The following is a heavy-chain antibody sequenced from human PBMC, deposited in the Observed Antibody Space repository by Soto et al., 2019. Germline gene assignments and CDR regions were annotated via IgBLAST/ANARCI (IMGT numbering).Heavy chain of an antibody. CDR3: AKPMAAAGRSYYYYGVDV. Sequence: EVQLSESGGGLVQPGGSLRLSCAASGLTFGSYAMTWVRQAPGKGLEWVSGISGGGVSTYYADTVKGRFTISRDNSKNTMYLQMSSLRVEDTAVYYCAKPMAAAGRSYYYYGVDVWGQGTTVTVSS. CDR2: ISGGGVST. D-gene: IGHD6-13*01. V-gene: IGHV3-23*01. CDR1: GLTFGSYA. J-gene: IGHJ6*02.